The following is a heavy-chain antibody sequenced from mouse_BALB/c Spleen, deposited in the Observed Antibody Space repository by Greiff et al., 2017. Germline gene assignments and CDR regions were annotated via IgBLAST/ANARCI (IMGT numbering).Heavy chain of an antibody. CDR1: GYTFTSYW. Sequence: QVQLKQSGAELAKPGASVKMSCKASGYTFTSYWMHWVKQRPGQGLEWIGYINPSTGYTEYNQKFKDKATLTADKSSSTAYMQLSSLTSEDSAVYYCARWQLGLFAYWGQGTLVTVSA. CDR3: ARWQLGLFAY. V-gene: IGHV1-7*01. J-gene: IGHJ3*01. CDR2: INPSTGYT. D-gene: IGHD3-1*01.